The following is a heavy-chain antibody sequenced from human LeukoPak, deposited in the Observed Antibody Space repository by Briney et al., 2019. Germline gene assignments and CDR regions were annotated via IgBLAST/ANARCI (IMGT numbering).Heavy chain of an antibody. CDR1: GFTFSSYS. Sequence: GGSLILSCAASGFTFSSYSMNWVRQAPGKGLEWVSSISSSSSYIYYADSVKGRFTISRDNAKNSLYLQMNSLRAEDTAVYYCATVRSPFSGSYPGYFDYWGQGTQVTVSS. D-gene: IGHD1-26*01. J-gene: IGHJ4*02. V-gene: IGHV3-21*01. CDR3: ATVRSPFSGSYPGYFDY. CDR2: ISSSSSYI.